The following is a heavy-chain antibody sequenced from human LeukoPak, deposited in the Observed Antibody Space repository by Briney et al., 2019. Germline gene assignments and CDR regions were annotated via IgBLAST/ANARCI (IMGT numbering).Heavy chain of an antibody. CDR2: IWYDGGNK. CDR3: ARPHCSSTNCYNFYYYGVDV. J-gene: IGHJ6*02. Sequence: QPGGSLRLSCAASGFTFSSGMRWVRQAPGKGLEWVAVIWYDGGNKYYADSVKGRFSISRDNSKNTLYLQMNSLRAEDTAVYYCARPHCSSTNCYNFYYYGVDVWGQGTTVTVSS. CDR1: GFTFSSG. D-gene: IGHD2-2*02. V-gene: IGHV3-33*08.